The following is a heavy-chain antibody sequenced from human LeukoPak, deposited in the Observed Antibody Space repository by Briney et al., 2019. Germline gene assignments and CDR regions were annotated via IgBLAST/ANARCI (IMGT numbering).Heavy chain of an antibody. V-gene: IGHV3-66*02. J-gene: IGHJ4*02. CDR3: ARGPLSSTSMYYFDY. CDR1: GFTVSSNY. D-gene: IGHD2-2*01. CDR2: IYSGGST. Sequence: GGSLRLSCAASGFTVSSNYMSWVRQAPGKGLEWDSVIYSGGSTYYADSVKGRFTISRDNSKNTLYLQMNSLRAEDTAVYYCARGPLSSTSMYYFDYWGQGTLVTVSS.